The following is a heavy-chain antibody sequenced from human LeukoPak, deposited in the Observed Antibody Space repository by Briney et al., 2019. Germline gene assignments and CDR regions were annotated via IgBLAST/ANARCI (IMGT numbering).Heavy chain of an antibody. CDR3: ARDAQRGFDYSNSLQY. CDR2: IWSDGTNK. V-gene: IGHV3-33*01. CDR1: GFTFSHYG. J-gene: IGHJ4*02. Sequence: GGSLRLSCAASGFTFSHYGMHCVRQAPGKGLEWVSVIWSDGTNKYYADSVKGRFSISRDDSQKRVFLQMNSLRAEDTAVYYCARDAQRGFDYSNSLQYWGQGALVTVSS. D-gene: IGHD4-11*01.